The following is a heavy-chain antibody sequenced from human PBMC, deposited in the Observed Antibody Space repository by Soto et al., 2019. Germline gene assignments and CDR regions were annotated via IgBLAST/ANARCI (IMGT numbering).Heavy chain of an antibody. CDR3: ATDVGAS. D-gene: IGHD1-26*01. J-gene: IGHJ4*02. CDR2: IKHDGSEN. Sequence: EVQLVESGGGLVQPGGSLRLSCAASGFIFRNEWMTWVRQAPGKGLEWVANIKHDGSENYYADSVNGRFTISRDNAKNSLYLQMNSLRDEDTAVYYCATDVGASWGQGTLVTVSS. V-gene: IGHV3-7*04. CDR1: GFIFRNEW.